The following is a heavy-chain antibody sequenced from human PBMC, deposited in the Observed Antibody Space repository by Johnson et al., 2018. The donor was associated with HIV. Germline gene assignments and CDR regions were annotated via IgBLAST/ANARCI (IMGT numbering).Heavy chain of an antibody. CDR2: IGTAGDT. D-gene: IGHD3-3*01. CDR3: ARGSPYYNFWRCYVDAFDI. Sequence: VQLVESGGGLVQPGGSLRLSCAASGFTFSSYDMHWVRQASRKGLEWVSAIGTAGDTYYPGSLKGRFTISRDNSKNTLYLQMKSLRAEDTAVYYCARGSPYYNFWRCYVDAFDIWGQGTMVTVSS. V-gene: IGHV3-13*01. J-gene: IGHJ3*02. CDR1: GFTFSSYD.